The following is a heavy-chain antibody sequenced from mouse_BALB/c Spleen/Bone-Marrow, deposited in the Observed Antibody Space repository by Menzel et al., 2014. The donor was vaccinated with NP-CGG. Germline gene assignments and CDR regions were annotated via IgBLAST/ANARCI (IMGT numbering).Heavy chain of an antibody. CDR3: ARQRGYAYAMDY. CDR2: ISSGGINT. D-gene: IGHD2-2*01. Sequence: EVKLMESGGGLVKPGGSLKLSCAASGFAISGYDMSWVRQTPEKRLEWVAYISSGGINTYYPDSVKGRFTISRDNAKNTLYLQMNSLKSEDTAMYYCARQRGYAYAMDYWGQGTSVTVSS. J-gene: IGHJ4*01. V-gene: IGHV5-12-1*01. CDR1: GFAISGYD.